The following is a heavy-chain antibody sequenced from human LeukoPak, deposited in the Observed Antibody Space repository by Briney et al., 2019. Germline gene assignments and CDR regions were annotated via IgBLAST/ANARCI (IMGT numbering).Heavy chain of an antibody. CDR2: IYSGGST. Sequence: GGSPRLSCAASGFTVSSNYMSWVRQAPGKGLEWVSVIYSGGSTYYADSVKGRFTISRDNSKNTLYLQMNSLRAEDTAVYYCARAYYDFWSGYFSHFDYWGQGTLVTVSS. J-gene: IGHJ4*02. CDR3: ARAYYDFWSGYFSHFDY. V-gene: IGHV3-53*01. CDR1: GFTVSSNY. D-gene: IGHD3-3*01.